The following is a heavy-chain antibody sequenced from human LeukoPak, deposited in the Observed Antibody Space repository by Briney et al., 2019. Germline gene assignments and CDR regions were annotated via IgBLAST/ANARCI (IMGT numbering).Heavy chain of an antibody. CDR3: APPQGGSDRFLPYFDY. D-gene: IGHD1-1*01. J-gene: IGHJ4*02. Sequence: SETLSLTCTVSAGSVSRDSYYWSWIRQPPGKGLEWIGYIYYSGSTNYNPSLKSRVTMSIDTSKNQVSLKLSSVTAADTAVYYCAPPQGGSDRFLPYFDYGGQGTLVTVSS. V-gene: IGHV4-61*01. CDR1: AGSVSRDSYY. CDR2: IYYSGST.